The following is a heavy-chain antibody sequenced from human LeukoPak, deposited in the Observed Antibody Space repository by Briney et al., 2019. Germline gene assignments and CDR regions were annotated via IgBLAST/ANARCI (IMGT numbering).Heavy chain of an antibody. J-gene: IGHJ4*02. V-gene: IGHV4-38-2*01. CDR3: ARLDCVRDGCYNH. CDR1: GFSISSGYY. CDR2: THQSASS. D-gene: IGHD5-24*01. Sequence: SETLSLTCAVSGFSISSGYYWGWIRQPPGKGLEWIGSTHQSASSYYNPSLKSRLTISVDTSKNQFSLMLRSLTAADTAVYYCARLDCVRDGCYNHWGQGTLVTVSS.